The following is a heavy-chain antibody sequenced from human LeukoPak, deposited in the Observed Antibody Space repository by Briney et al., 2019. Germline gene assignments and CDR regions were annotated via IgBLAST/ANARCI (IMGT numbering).Heavy chain of an antibody. D-gene: IGHD1-26*01. CDR2: INPNSGGT. V-gene: IGHV1-2*02. CDR3: ARDSSGSYYEEWVDY. J-gene: IGHJ4*02. CDR1: GYTFTGYY. Sequence: ASVKVSCKASGYTFTGYYMHWVRQAPGQGLEWMGWINPNSGGTNYAQKFQGRVTMTRDTSISTAYMELSRLRSDDTAVYYCARDSSGSYYEEWVDYWGQGTLVTVSS.